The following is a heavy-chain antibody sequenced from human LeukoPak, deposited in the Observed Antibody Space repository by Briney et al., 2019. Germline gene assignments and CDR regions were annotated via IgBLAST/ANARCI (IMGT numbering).Heavy chain of an antibody. Sequence: PVKVSCKASGFTFTSSAKQWVRQAPGQRLEWIGWIVVGSGNTNYAQKFQERVTITRDMSTSTAYMELSSLRSEDTAVYYCAAGSGFGELLQYHYYYGMDVWGQGTTVTVSS. CDR3: AAGSGFGELLQYHYYYGMDV. CDR1: GFTFTSSA. CDR2: IVVGSGNT. V-gene: IGHV1-58*02. J-gene: IGHJ6*02. D-gene: IGHD3-10*01.